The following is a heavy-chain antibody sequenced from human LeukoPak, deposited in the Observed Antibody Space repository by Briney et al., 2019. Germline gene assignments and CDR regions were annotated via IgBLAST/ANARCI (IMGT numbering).Heavy chain of an antibody. CDR3: ARDLIAAPGTDYGMDV. V-gene: IGHV4-4*07. Sequence: SETLSLTCTVSGGPISSYYWSWIRQPAGEGLEWIGRIYTSGSTNYNPSLKSRVTMSVDTSKNQFSLKLSSVTAADTAVYYCARDLIAAPGTDYGMDVWGQGTTVTVSS. CDR1: GGPISSYY. D-gene: IGHD6-13*01. J-gene: IGHJ6*02. CDR2: IYTSGST.